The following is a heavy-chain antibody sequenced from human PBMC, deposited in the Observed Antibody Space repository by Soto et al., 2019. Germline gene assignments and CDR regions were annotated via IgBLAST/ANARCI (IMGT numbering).Heavy chain of an antibody. CDR2: MNPNSGNT. CDR3: ARGPGSWYYYYMDV. J-gene: IGHJ6*03. Sequence: QVQLVQSGTEVKKPGASVKVSCKASGYTFTSYDINWVRQATGQGLEWMGWMNPNSGNTGYAQKFQGRVTMTRNTSISTAYMELSSLRSEDTAVHYCARGPGSWYYYYMDVWGKGTTVTVSS. CDR1: GYTFTSYD. V-gene: IGHV1-8*01. D-gene: IGHD6-13*01.